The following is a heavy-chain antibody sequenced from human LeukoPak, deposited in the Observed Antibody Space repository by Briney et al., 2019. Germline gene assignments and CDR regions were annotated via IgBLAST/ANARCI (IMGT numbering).Heavy chain of an antibody. J-gene: IGHJ4*02. CDR3: AREPDGHKLPSDY. Sequence: ASVKVSCKASGYTFTGYYMHWVRQAPGQGLEWMGWVNPNSGGTNFAQKFQGGVTMTRGTSISTAYMGRSRLRSADTAVYYCAREPDGHKLPSDYWGQGTLVTVSS. V-gene: IGHV1-2*02. D-gene: IGHD5-24*01. CDR2: VNPNSGGT. CDR1: GYTFTGYY.